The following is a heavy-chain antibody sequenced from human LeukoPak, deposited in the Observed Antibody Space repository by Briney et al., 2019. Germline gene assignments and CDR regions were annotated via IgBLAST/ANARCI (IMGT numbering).Heavy chain of an antibody. CDR2: FDPEDGET. D-gene: IGHD5-12*01. Sequence: GSVKVSCKVSGYTLTELSMHWVRQAPGKGLEWMGGFDPEDGETIYAQKFQGRVTMTEDTSTDTAYMELSSLRSEDTAVYYCATAPRYSGYVDYYGGDVWGQGTTVTVSS. V-gene: IGHV1-24*01. CDR3: ATAPRYSGYVDYYGGDV. J-gene: IGHJ6*02. CDR1: GYTLTELS.